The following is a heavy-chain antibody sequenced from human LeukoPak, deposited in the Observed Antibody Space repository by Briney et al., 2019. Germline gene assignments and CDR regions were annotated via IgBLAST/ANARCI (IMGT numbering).Heavy chain of an antibody. CDR1: GFTFSSYG. Sequence: PGGSLRLSCAASGFTFSSYGMHWVRQAPGKGLEWVVVTSSDGSNKFYADSVKGRFTISRDNSKNMLYLQMNSLRDDDMALYYCARGNSGSYSQDWFDPWGQGTLVTVSS. CDR3: ARGNSGSYSQDWFDP. J-gene: IGHJ5*02. D-gene: IGHD1-26*01. CDR2: TSSDGSNK. V-gene: IGHV3-30*03.